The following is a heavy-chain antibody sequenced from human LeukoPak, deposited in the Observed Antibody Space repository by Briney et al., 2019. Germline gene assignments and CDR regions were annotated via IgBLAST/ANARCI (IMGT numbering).Heavy chain of an antibody. CDR1: GFTFSSYS. CDR2: ISSSSSTI. J-gene: IGHJ4*02. D-gene: IGHD3-3*01. CDR3: AREGSYDFWSGYPH. Sequence: PGGSLRLSCAASGFTFSSYSMNWVRQAPGKGLEWVSYISSSSSTIYYADSVKGRFTIPRDNAKNSLYLQMNSLRAEDTAVYYCAREGSYDFWSGYPHWGQGTLVTVSS. V-gene: IGHV3-48*04.